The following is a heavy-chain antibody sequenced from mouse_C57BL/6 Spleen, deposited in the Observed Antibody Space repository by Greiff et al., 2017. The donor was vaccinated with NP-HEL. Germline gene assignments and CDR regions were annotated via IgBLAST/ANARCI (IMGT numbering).Heavy chain of an antibody. V-gene: IGHV1-39*01. CDR3: ARYYDYDAGYAMDY. J-gene: IGHJ4*01. CDR2: INPNYGTT. Sequence: EVKLMESGPELVKPGASVKISCKASGYSFTDYNMNWVKQSNGKSLEWIGVINPNYGTTSYNQKFKGKATLTVDQSSSTAYMQLNSLTSEDSAVYYCARYYDYDAGYAMDYWGQGTSVTVSS. CDR1: GYSFTDYN. D-gene: IGHD2-4*01.